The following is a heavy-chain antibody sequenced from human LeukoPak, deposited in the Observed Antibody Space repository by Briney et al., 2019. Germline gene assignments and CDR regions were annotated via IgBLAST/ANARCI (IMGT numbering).Heavy chain of an antibody. CDR1: GFTFSSNG. V-gene: IGHV3-33*01. CDR3: ARMSGSHLDY. CDR2: IWYDGSKK. D-gene: IGHD1-26*01. Sequence: GGSLSLSCTASGFTFSSNGMHWVRQAPGKGLEWVAVIWYDGSKKYYADSVKGRFTISRDNSKNTLYLQMNSLRAEETAVYYCARMSGSHLDYWGQGTLVTVSS. J-gene: IGHJ4*02.